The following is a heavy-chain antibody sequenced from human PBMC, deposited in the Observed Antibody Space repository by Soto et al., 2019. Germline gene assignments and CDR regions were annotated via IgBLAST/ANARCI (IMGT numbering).Heavy chain of an antibody. CDR1: GLSFSDQY. J-gene: IGHJ4*02. Sequence: QVQLVESGGGLVKPGGSLRLSCAASGLSFSDQYMSWFRQAPGKGLECVSYISSSGSTIYYADSVKGRFTISRDNAKTSLYLQMNPLRAEDTAVYYCVSDSSGWIDFWGQGTLVTVSS. V-gene: IGHV3-11*01. D-gene: IGHD6-25*01. CDR3: VSDSSGWIDF. CDR2: ISSSGSTI.